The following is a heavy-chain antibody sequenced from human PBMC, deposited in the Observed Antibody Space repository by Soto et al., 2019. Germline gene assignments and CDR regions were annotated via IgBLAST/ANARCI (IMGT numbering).Heavy chain of an antibody. CDR3: ARGWGYNLDY. J-gene: IGHJ4*01. D-gene: IGHD5-12*01. Sequence: QVQLVQSGAEVKKPGASVKVSCKASGYTFTSYAMHWVRQAPGQRLEWMGWINAGNGNTKYSQKFKGRVTITRDTSASTAYTELSSLRSEDTAVDYCARGWGYNLDYWGQGTLVTVSS. CDR2: INAGNGNT. CDR1: GYTFTSYA. V-gene: IGHV1-3*01.